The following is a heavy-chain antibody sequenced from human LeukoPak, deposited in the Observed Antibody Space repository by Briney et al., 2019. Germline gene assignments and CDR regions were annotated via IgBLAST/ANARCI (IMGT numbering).Heavy chain of an antibody. Sequence: PSETLSLTCTVSGGSISSGDYYWSWIRQPPGKGLEWIGYIYYSGSTYYNPSLKSRVTISVDTSNNQFSLKLSSVTAADTAVYYCAYSYGYRYYFDYWGQGTLVTVSS. CDR3: AYSYGYRYYFDY. CDR2: IYYSGST. V-gene: IGHV4-30-4*08. J-gene: IGHJ4*02. CDR1: GGSISSGDYY. D-gene: IGHD5-18*01.